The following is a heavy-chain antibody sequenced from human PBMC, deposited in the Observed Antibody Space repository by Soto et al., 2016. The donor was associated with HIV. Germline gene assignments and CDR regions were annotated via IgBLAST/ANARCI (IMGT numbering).Heavy chain of an antibody. CDR2: INPNSVDT. D-gene: IGHD2-21*02. V-gene: IGHV1-2*02. Sequence: QVQLVQSGAEVKKPGASVKVSCKASGYTFTGYFMHWVRQAPGQGLQWMGWINPNSVDTNYAQKFQGRVTMTLDTSISTVYMELSRLKSDDTAVYFCARMGYCGGDCFFLHHWGQGTLVTVSS. J-gene: IGHJ1*01. CDR3: ARMGYCGGDCFFLHH. CDR1: GYTFTGYF.